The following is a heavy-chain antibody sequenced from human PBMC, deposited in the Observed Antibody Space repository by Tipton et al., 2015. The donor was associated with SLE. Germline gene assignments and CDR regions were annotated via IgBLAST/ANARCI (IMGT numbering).Heavy chain of an antibody. V-gene: IGHV4-39*07. D-gene: IGHD6-6*01. J-gene: IGHJ4*02. Sequence: TLSLTCTVSGGSISSSSYYWGWIRQPPGKGLEWIGSIYYSGSTYYNPSLKSRVTISVDTSKNQFSLKLSSVTAADTAVYYCARAGVSSSPRYFDYWGQGTLVTVSS. CDR2: IYYSGST. CDR1: GGSISSSSYY. CDR3: ARAGVSSSPRYFDY.